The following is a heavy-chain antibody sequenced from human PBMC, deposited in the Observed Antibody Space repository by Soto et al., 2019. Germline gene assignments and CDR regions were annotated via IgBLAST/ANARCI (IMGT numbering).Heavy chain of an antibody. V-gene: IGHV3-48*02. CDR1: GFTFSNYG. Sequence: EVQLVESGGGLVQPGGSLRLSCAASGFTFSNYGMNWVRQAPGKGLAWVSYSSSSIATKQYADSVKGRFTDSRDNAKNSLYLQMNGLRDEDTAVYYCARGGAARPDYWGQGTLVTVSS. J-gene: IGHJ4*02. D-gene: IGHD6-6*01. CDR3: ARGGAARPDY. CDR2: SSSSIATK.